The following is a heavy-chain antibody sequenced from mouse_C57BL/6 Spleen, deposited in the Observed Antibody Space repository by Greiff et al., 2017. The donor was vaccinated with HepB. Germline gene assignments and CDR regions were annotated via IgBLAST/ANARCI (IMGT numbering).Heavy chain of an antibody. CDR2: INPNNGGT. V-gene: IGHV1-26*01. J-gene: IGHJ4*01. D-gene: IGHD2-5*01. CDR1: GYTFTDYY. CDR3: ARRDYSNPYAMDY. Sequence: EVQLQQSGPELVKPGASVKISCKASGYTFTDYYMNWVKQSHGKSLEWIGDINPNNGGTSYNQKFKGKATLTVDKSSSTAYMELRSLTSEDSAVYYCARRDYSNPYAMDYWGQGTSVTVSS.